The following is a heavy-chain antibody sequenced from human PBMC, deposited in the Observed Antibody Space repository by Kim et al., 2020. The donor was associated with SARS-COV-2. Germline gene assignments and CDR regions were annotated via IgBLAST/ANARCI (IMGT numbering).Heavy chain of an antibody. Sequence: HTSRVAISVDTSQHQFSLKLSSVTAADTAVYYCARKYYCGSGSQLGGMDVWGQGTTVTVSS. J-gene: IGHJ6*02. CDR3: ARKYYCGSGSQLGGMDV. D-gene: IGHD3-10*01. V-gene: IGHV4-59*01.